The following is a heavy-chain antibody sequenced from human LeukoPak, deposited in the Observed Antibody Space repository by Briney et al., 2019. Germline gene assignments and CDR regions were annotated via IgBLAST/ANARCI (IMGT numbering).Heavy chain of an antibody. CDR2: IKNDGSST. J-gene: IGHJ4*02. D-gene: IGHD5-18*01. CDR3: AGDRGYSYGD. CDR1: GFTFSSHW. V-gene: IGHV3-74*01. Sequence: GGSLRLSCAASGFTFSSHWMHWVRQVPGKGLVWVSRIKNDGSSTTYADSVKGRFTISRDNAKNTLYLQMNSLRAEDTAVYYCAGDRGYSYGDWGQGTLVTVSS.